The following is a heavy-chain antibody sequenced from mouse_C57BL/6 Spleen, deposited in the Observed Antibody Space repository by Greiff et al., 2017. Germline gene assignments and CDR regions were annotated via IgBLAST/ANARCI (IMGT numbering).Heavy chain of an antibody. V-gene: IGHV5-6*01. D-gene: IGHD1-3*01. CDR1: GFTFSSYG. Sequence: EVNLVDPGGDLVKPGGSLKLSCAASGFTFSSYGMSWVRQTPDKRLEWVATISSGGSCTYYPDSVKGRFTISIDNAKNTLYLQMSRLKSEDTAMYYCARPPEMTKWGWDVGVWGTRTTVTGAS. J-gene: IGHJ1*03. CDR3: ARPPEMTKWGWDVGV. CDR2: ISSGGSCT.